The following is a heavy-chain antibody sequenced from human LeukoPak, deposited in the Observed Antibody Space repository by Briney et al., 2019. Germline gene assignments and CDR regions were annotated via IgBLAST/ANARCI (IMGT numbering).Heavy chain of an antibody. J-gene: IGHJ6*03. V-gene: IGHV1-2*02. CDR3: ARGGLGYCSGGSCFYIDV. CDR1: GYTFTGYY. Sequence: GASVKVSCKASGYTFTGYYMHWVRQAPGQGLEWMGWINPNSGGTNYAQKFQGRVTMTRDTSISTAYMELSRLRSDDTAVYYCARGGLGYCSGGSCFYIDVWGKGTTVTVSS. CDR2: INPNSGGT. D-gene: IGHD2-15*01.